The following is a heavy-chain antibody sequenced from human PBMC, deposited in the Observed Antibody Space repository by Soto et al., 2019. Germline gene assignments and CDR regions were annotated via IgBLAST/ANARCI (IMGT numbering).Heavy chain of an antibody. J-gene: IGHJ1*01. Sequence: GGSLRLSCAASGLTFSDYYMSWIRQAPGKGLEWVSYISSSGSTIYYADSVKGRFTISRDNAKNSLYLQMNSLRAEDTAVYYCARDPVAGRLPYFQHWGQGTLVTVSS. CDR1: GLTFSDYY. CDR3: ARDPVAGRLPYFQH. V-gene: IGHV3-11*01. CDR2: ISSSGSTI. D-gene: IGHD6-19*01.